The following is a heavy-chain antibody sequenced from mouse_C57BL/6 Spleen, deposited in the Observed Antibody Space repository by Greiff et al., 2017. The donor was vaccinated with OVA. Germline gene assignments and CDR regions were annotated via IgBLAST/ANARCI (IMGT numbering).Heavy chain of an antibody. CDR3: ARSDDYDGAMDY. D-gene: IGHD2-4*01. V-gene: IGHV1-26*01. CDR1: GYTFTDYY. J-gene: IGHJ4*01. CDR2: INPNNGGT. Sequence: EVKLQQSGPELVKPGASVKISCKASGYTFTDYYMNWVKQSHGKSLEWIGDINPNNGGTSYSQKFKGKATLTVDKSSSTAYMELRSLTSEDSAVYYCARSDDYDGAMDYWGQGTSVTVSS.